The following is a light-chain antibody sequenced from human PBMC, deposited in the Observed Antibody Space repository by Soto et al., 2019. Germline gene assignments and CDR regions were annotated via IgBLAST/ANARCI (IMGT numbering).Light chain of an antibody. CDR2: GAS. Sequence: EIVLTQSPGTLSLSPGERATLSCRASQSVSSSYLAWYQQKPGQAPRLLIFGASIRATGVPARFSAGGSGTEFTLTISSLQSEDFAIYYCQQYNDWPTYTFGQGTNLEIK. CDR1: QSVSSSY. J-gene: IGKJ2*01. CDR3: QQYNDWPTYT. V-gene: IGKV3-15*01.